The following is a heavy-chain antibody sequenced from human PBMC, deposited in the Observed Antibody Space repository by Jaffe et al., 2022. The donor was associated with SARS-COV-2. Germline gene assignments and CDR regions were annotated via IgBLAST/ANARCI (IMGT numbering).Heavy chain of an antibody. V-gene: IGHV1-2*02. CDR2: INPNSGGT. CDR1: GYTFIDYY. Sequence: QVQLVQSGAEVKKPGASVKVSCKASGYTFIDYYMHWVRQAPGQGLEWMGWINPNSGGTDYAQKFQGRVTLTRDTSISTAYMELSRLSSDDTATYYCAKGGDIGAAAGTLKRPFDIWGHGTTVTVSS. J-gene: IGHJ3*02. D-gene: IGHD6-13*01. CDR3: AKGGDIGAAAGTLKRPFDI.